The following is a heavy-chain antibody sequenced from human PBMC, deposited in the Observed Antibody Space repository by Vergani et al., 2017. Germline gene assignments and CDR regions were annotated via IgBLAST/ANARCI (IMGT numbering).Heavy chain of an antibody. D-gene: IGHD2-15*01. Sequence: QVQLQQWGAGLLKPSETLSLTCAVYGGSFSGYYWSWIRQPPGKGLEWIGEINHSGSTNYNPSLKSRVTISVDTSKNQFSLKLSSVTAADTAVDYCARAPTPVAAFEYWGQGTLVTVSS. CDR1: GGSFSGYY. V-gene: IGHV4-34*01. CDR2: INHSGST. CDR3: ARAPTPVAAFEY. J-gene: IGHJ4*02.